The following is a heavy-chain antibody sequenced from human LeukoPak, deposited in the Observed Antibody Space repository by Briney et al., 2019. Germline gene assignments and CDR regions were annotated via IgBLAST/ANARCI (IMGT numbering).Heavy chain of an antibody. D-gene: IGHD3-3*01. Sequence: PARSLRLSCAASGLTFSSYSMNWVRQPPRKWLEWVSSISSSGSDIYYGDSLKGRLTMYRDNAKNSLYLQMYSLRDEDSGVDYCARGEEYDFWSRYYVPFDFWGQGNLVTVSS. V-gene: IGHV3-21*01. J-gene: IGHJ4*02. CDR2: ISSSGSDI. CDR1: GLTFSSYS. CDR3: ARGEEYDFWSRYYVPFDF.